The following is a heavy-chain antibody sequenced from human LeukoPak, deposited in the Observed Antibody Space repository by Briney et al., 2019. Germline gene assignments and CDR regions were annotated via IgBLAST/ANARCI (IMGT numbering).Heavy chain of an antibody. J-gene: IGHJ4*02. CDR1: GGSISSKSYY. CDR3: AGDGGSLRFFDW. V-gene: IGHV4-39*07. CDR2: VFYSGDT. Sequence: SETLSLTCSVSGGSISSKSYYWSWIRQPPGKGLEWIGNVFYSGDTYYNPSLKSRVIISLDTSKNQFSLNLTSVTAADTAVYYCAGDGGSLRFFDWWGQGTLVTVSS. D-gene: IGHD3-3*01.